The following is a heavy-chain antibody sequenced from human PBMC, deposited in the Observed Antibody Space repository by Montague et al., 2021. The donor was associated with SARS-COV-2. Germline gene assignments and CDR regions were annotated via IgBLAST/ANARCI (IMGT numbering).Heavy chain of an antibody. V-gene: IGHV4-39*01. CDR1: GDSVSSSDHY. J-gene: IGHJ4*02. Sequence: SETLSLTCTVSGDSVSSSDHYWGWICQPPGKGLEWLGIVYYSGYTYYNPSVKGRVTISIDASKNQFSLKLNSLTATDTAIYHCARRRLREDYFDFWGQGTL. CDR2: VYYSGYT. CDR3: ARRRLREDYFDF. D-gene: IGHD2-21*02.